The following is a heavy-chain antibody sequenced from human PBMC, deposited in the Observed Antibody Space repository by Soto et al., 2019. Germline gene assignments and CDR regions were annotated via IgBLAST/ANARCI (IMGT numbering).Heavy chain of an antibody. J-gene: IGHJ4*02. Sequence: EVQLVESGGGLVQPGGSLKLSCAASGFTFSGPAMHWVRQASGTGLEWVGRIRSKANSYATEYAASVKGRFTISRDDSKNTVYLQMNSLKTEDTAVYYCTRREYSSGWYFDYWGQGTLVTVSS. CDR2: IRSKANSYAT. D-gene: IGHD6-19*01. V-gene: IGHV3-73*01. CDR3: TRREYSSGWYFDY. CDR1: GFTFSGPA.